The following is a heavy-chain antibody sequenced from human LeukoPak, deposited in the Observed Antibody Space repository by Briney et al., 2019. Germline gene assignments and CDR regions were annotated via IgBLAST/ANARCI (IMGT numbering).Heavy chain of an antibody. CDR3: AREETVTTDYYYYGMDV. V-gene: IGHV3-74*01. J-gene: IGHJ6*02. CDR1: GFSFSSDW. D-gene: IGHD4-17*01. CDR2: INSDGTST. Sequence: GGSLRLSCAASGFSFSSDWMHWVRQVPGEGLVWVSRINSDGTSTAYADSVKGRFTISRDNAKNTLYLQMNSLRVEDTAVYYCAREETVTTDYYYYGMDVWGQGTTVTVSS.